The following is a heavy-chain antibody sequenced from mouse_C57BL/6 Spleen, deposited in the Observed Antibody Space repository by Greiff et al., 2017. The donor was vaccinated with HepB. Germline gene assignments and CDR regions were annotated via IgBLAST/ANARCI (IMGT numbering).Heavy chain of an antibody. CDR3: AVYYGSSHWYFDV. V-gene: IGHV14-2*01. CDR2: IYPEDGET. CDR1: GFNIKDYY. Sequence: VQLKQSGAELVKPGASVKLSCTASGFNIKDYYMHWVKQSTEKGLEWIGRIYPEDGETKYAPKFQGKATITADTSSNTAYRQLSILTSEDTAVYYCAVYYGSSHWYFDVWGTGTTVTVSS. J-gene: IGHJ1*03. D-gene: IGHD1-1*01.